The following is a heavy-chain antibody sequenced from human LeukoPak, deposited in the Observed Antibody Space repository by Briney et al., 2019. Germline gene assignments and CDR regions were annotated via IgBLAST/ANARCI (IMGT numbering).Heavy chain of an antibody. D-gene: IGHD5-18*01. V-gene: IGHV4-30-4*01. CDR3: ARAGSYGFNYYYYYGMDV. Sequence: SETLSLTCTVSGGSISSGDYYWSWIRQPPGKGLEWIGYIYYSGSTYYNPSLKSRVTISVDTSKNQFSLKLSSVTAADTAVYYCARAGSYGFNYYYYYGMDVWGQGTTVTVSS. CDR2: IYYSGST. J-gene: IGHJ6*02. CDR1: GGSISSGDYY.